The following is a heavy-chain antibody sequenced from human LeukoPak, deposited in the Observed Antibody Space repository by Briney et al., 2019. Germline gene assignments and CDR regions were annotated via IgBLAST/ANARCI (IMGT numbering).Heavy chain of an antibody. CDR1: GYSISIAYY. J-gene: IGHJ4*02. Sequence: PSETLSLTCAVSGYSISIAYYWGWIRQPPGKGLEWIGRIFRGGSTSYNPSLMSRLTMSMYTSKNQFSLQLTSVTAADTAVYYCARYDSRGSGSTQLEYWGQGILVTISS. V-gene: IGHV4-38-2*01. CDR3: ARYDSRGSGSTQLEY. D-gene: IGHD3-3*01. CDR2: IFRGGST.